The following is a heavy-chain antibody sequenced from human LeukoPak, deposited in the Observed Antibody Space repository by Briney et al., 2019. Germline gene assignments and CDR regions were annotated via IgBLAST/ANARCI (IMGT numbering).Heavy chain of an antibody. Sequence: ASVKVSCKASGGTFSSYAISWVRQAPGQGLEWMGGIIPIFGTANYAQKFQGRVTITADEPTSTAYMELRSLRSDDTAVYYCARVSRRITMIVVVIKSSDFDYWGQGTLVTVSS. J-gene: IGHJ4*02. CDR2: IIPIFGTA. CDR1: GGTFSSYA. V-gene: IGHV1-69*13. CDR3: ARVSRRITMIVVVIKSSDFDY. D-gene: IGHD3-22*01.